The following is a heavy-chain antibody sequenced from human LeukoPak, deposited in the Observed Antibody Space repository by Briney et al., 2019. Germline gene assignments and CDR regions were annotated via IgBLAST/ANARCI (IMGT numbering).Heavy chain of an antibody. Sequence: SETLSLTCTVSGGSISGYYWSWIRQPPGKGLEWIGFIYYSGSTEYNPSLKSRDTISVDTSKNKFSLKLSSVTAADTAVYYCARASAVAGNFDYWGQGTLFTVSS. CDR1: GGSISGYY. J-gene: IGHJ4*02. V-gene: IGHV4-59*01. CDR2: IYYSGST. CDR3: ARASAVAGNFDY. D-gene: IGHD6-19*01.